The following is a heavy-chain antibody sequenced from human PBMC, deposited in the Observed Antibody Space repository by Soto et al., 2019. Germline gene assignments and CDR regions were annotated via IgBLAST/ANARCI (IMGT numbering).Heavy chain of an antibody. CDR3: ARVSGGYYDSSGYTGKKFDY. Sequence: SETLSLTCAVYGGSFSGYYWSWIRQPPGKGLEWIGEINHSGSTNYNPSLKSRVTISVDTSKNQFSLKLSSVTAADTAVYYCARVSGGYYDSSGYTGKKFDYWGQGTLVTVSS. J-gene: IGHJ4*02. V-gene: IGHV4-34*01. D-gene: IGHD3-22*01. CDR1: GGSFSGYY. CDR2: INHSGST.